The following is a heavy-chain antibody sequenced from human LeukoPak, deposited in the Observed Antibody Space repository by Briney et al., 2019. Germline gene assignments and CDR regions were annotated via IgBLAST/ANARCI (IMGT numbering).Heavy chain of an antibody. J-gene: IGHJ4*02. CDR3: ARGVGSGSRLRAGDY. D-gene: IGHD1-26*01. CDR2: ITNDGSST. Sequence: GSLRLSCAASGLTFISHWMHWVRQAPGKGLVWVSRITNDGSSTTYADSVKGRFTISRDNSKNTLYLQMNSLRAEDTAVYYCARGVGSGSRLRAGDYWGQGTLVTVSS. CDR1: GLTFISHW. V-gene: IGHV3-74*01.